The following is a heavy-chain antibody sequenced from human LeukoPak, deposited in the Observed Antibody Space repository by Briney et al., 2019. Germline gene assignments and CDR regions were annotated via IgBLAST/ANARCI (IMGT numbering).Heavy chain of an antibody. CDR2: VDWDDDK. J-gene: IGHJ4*02. CDR1: GFSFTTSGVR. Sequence: SGPALVNPTQTLTLTCTFSGFSFTTSGVRVSWIRQPPGKALEWLARVDWDDDKFYSTSLKTRLTISKDTSKNQVILTMTNMDLVDTATYYCARWKNNYYESWGQGILVTVSS. CDR3: ARWKNNYYES. V-gene: IGHV2-70*04. D-gene: IGHD3-16*01.